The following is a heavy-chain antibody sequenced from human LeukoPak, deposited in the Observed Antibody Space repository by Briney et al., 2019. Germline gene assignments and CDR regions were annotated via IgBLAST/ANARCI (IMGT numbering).Heavy chain of an antibody. D-gene: IGHD5-24*01. V-gene: IGHV3-33*01. Sequence: GGFLRLSCAASGFTFNSNGMHWVRQAPGKGLEGVALIWYDGSNKYYADSVKGRFTISRDNSKNTLYLQMNSLRAEDTAVYYCARDFNRWLQPYYFDYWGQGTLVTVSS. CDR2: IWYDGSNK. J-gene: IGHJ4*02. CDR1: GFTFNSNG. CDR3: ARDFNRWLQPYYFDY.